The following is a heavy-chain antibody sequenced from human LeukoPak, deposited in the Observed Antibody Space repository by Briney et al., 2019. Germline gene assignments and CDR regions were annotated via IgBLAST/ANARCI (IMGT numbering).Heavy chain of an antibody. CDR1: GCVFITYA. V-gene: IGHV3-23*01. CDR3: AKEGPHRGTDYLDFDY. Sequence: GGALRLSCAASGCVFITYAMNWGRQGPGRGLEWVSTIDNSGGGTYYADSVKGRFTIFRVNSKNTLYLQMNSLRADDTAVYYCAKEGPHRGTDYLDFDYWGLGTLVTVSA. CDR2: IDNSGGGT. J-gene: IGHJ4*02. D-gene: IGHD4/OR15-4a*01.